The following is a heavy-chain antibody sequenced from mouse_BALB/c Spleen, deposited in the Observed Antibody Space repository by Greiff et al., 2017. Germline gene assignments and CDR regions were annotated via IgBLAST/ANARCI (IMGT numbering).Heavy chain of an antibody. Sequence: QVQLKQSGPELVKPGASVKISCKASGYAFSSSWMNWVKQRPGQGLEWIGRIYPGDGDTNYNGKFKGKATLTADKSSSPAYMQLSSLTSVDSAVYFCARYDYDNYAMDYWGQGTSVTVSS. CDR1: GYAFSSSW. D-gene: IGHD2-4*01. V-gene: IGHV1-82*01. J-gene: IGHJ4*01. CDR2: IYPGDGDT. CDR3: ARYDYDNYAMDY.